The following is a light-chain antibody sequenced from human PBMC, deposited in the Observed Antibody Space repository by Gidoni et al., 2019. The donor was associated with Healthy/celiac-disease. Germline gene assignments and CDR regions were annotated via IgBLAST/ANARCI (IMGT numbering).Light chain of an antibody. CDR1: KGISSY. CDR3: QQYYSYPLT. CDR2: AAS. J-gene: IGKJ5*01. Sequence: AIRMTQSPSPFSASTVGGVTFTCRPSKGISSYLAWYQQKPGKAPKLLIYAASTLQSGVPSRFSGSGSGTDFTLTISCLQSEDFATYYCQQYYSYPLTFGQGTRLEIK. V-gene: IGKV1-8*01.